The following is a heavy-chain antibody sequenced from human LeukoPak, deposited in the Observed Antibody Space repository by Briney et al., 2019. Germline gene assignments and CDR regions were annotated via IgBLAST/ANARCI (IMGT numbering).Heavy chain of an antibody. Sequence: PSETLSLTCTVSGGSTSSYYWSWIRQPPGKGLEWIGYIYHSGSTNYNPSLKSRVTISVDTSKNQFSLKLSSVTAADTAVYYCARGASGWYGIESQDYWGQGTLVTVSS. CDR2: IYHSGST. CDR1: GGSTSSYY. CDR3: ARGASGWYGIESQDY. D-gene: IGHD6-19*01. V-gene: IGHV4-59*01. J-gene: IGHJ4*02.